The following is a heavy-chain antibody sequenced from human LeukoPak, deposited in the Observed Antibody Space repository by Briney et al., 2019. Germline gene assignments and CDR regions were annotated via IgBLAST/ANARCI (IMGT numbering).Heavy chain of an antibody. J-gene: IGHJ6*02. V-gene: IGHV5-10-1*01. CDR3: AGRPTNSPSHYYDSSVPGGMDV. CDR1: GYSFTSYW. D-gene: IGHD3-22*01. Sequence: GESLKISCKGSGYSFTSYWISWVRQMPGKGLEWMGRIDPSDSYTNYSPSFQGHVTISADKSISTAYLQWSSLKASDTAMYYCAGRPTNSPSHYYDSSVPGGMDVWGQGTTVTVSS. CDR2: IDPSDSYT.